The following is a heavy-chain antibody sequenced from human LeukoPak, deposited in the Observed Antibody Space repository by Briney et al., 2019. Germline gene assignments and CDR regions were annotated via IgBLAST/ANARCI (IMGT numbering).Heavy chain of an antibody. CDR1: GFTFSSYA. Sequence: QPGGSLRLSCAASGFTFSSYAMSWVRQAPGKGLEWVSAISGSGGSTYYADSVKGRFTISRDNSKNTLYLQMNSLTIEDTAIYYCVRRESGYDVFDPWGQGTLVTVSS. D-gene: IGHD5-12*01. CDR2: ISGSGGST. V-gene: IGHV3-23*01. CDR3: VRRESGYDVFDP. J-gene: IGHJ5*02.